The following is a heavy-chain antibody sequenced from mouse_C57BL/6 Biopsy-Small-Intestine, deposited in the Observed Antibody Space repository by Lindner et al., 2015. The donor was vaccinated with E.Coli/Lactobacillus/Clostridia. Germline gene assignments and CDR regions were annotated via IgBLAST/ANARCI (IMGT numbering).Heavy chain of an antibody. J-gene: IGHJ4*01. V-gene: IGHV1-34*02. CDR1: GYTFTDYN. Sequence: VQLQESGPELVKPGASVKISCKASGYTFTDYNMDWVKQSHGKSLEWIGYIYPNNGGTGYNQKFKSKATLTVDKSSSTAYMELHSLTSEDSAVYYCARPIYYGDYDYAMDYWGQGTSVTVSS. CDR3: ARPIYYGDYDYAMDY. CDR2: IYPNNGGT. D-gene: IGHD2-13*01.